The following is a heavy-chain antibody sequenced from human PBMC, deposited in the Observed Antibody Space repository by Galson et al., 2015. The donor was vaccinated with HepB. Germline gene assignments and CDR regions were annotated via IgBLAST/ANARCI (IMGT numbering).Heavy chain of an antibody. V-gene: IGHV3-23*01. CDR3: AKDYSISWGPPFDY. CDR2: ISGAGVNT. CDR1: GFTFSSYA. D-gene: IGHD6-13*01. Sequence: LRLSCAASGFTFSSYAMNWVRQAPGKGLEWVSAISGAGVNTYYADSVRGRFTISRDNSKNTLYLQVNSLRVEDTAVYYCAKDYSISWGPPFDYWGQGTLLTVSS. J-gene: IGHJ4*02.